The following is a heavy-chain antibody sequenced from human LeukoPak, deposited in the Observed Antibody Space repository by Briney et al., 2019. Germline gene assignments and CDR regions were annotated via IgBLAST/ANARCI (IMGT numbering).Heavy chain of an antibody. D-gene: IGHD6-13*01. J-gene: IGHJ4*02. CDR1: GDSISSYY. Sequence: SETLSLTCTVSGDSISSYYWSWIRQPPGKGLEWIGYIYHSGSTNYNPSLKSRVTISADTSKDQFSLKLASVTAADTAVYYCAAGYSSTWYYFDYWGQGTLVTVSS. CDR3: AAGYSSTWYYFDY. V-gene: IGHV4-59*01. CDR2: IYHSGST.